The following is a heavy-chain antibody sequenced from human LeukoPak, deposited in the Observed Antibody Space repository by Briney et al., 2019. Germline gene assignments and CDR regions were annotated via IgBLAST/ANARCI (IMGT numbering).Heavy chain of an antibody. V-gene: IGHV1-2*02. J-gene: IGHJ4*02. CDR3: ARPAYCGSDCYFNFDY. CDR1: EYTFATYF. D-gene: IGHD2-21*02. CDR2: IKPNSGVT. Sequence: GASVKVSCKTSEYTFATYFMHWVRQAPGQGLEWMGYIKPNSGVTNYAQKFRGRVTMTWDTSISTAYIELSGLTSDDTAIYYCARPAYCGSDCYFNFDYWGQGTLVTVSS.